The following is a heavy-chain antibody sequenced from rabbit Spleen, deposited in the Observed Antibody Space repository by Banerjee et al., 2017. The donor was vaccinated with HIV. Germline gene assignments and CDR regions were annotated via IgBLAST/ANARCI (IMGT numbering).Heavy chain of an antibody. CDR2: IYAGSSGST. CDR1: GFDFSSYW. CDR3: ARDLVGVIGWNFYL. V-gene: IGHV1S45*01. D-gene: IGHD1-1*01. J-gene: IGHJ4*01. Sequence: QEQLEESGGDLVKPEGSLTLTCTASGFDFSSYWMCWVRQAPGKGLEWIACIYAGSSGSTYYASWAKGRFTFSKTSSTTVTLQMTSLTAADRATYFCARDLVGVIGWNFYLWGPGTLVTVS.